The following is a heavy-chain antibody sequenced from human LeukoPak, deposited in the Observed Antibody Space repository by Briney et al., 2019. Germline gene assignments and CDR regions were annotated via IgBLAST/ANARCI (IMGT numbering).Heavy chain of an antibody. D-gene: IGHD6-13*01. CDR2: INPNSGGT. V-gene: IGHV1-2*02. Sequence: ASVKVSCKASGYTFTGYYMHWVRQAPGQGLEWMGWINPNSGGTNYAQKFQGRVTMTRDTSISTAYMELSRLRSDDTAVYYCARGAAAGTWLDNWFDPWGQGTLVTVSS. J-gene: IGHJ5*02. CDR3: ARGAAAGTWLDNWFDP. CDR1: GYTFTGYY.